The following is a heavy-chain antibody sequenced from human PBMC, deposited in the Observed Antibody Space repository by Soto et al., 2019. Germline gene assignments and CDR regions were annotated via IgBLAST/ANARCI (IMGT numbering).Heavy chain of an antibody. V-gene: IGHV4-59*08. J-gene: IGHJ4*02. CDR3: ASLWGWSVDY. CDR2: IYYSGST. D-gene: IGHD3-16*01. Sequence: QVQLQESGPGLVKPSETLSLTCTVSGGSISSYYWSWIRQPPGKGLEWFGYIYYSGSTNYNPSRTSRVTISVDTSNSPFSLKLSSVTAADRAVYYCASLWGWSVDYWGQGTLVTVSS. CDR1: GGSISSYY.